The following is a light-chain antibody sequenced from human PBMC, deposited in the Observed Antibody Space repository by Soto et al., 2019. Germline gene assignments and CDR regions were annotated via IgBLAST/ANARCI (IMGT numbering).Light chain of an antibody. CDR1: NSDVGGYNY. CDR2: EVS. Sequence: QSALTQPASVSGSPGQSITISCTGTNSDVGGYNYVSWYQQHPGKAPKLMIYEVSYRPSGISNRFSGPKSGNTASLTISGLQAEDEADYYCSSYTSTTTVVFGGGTKLTVL. V-gene: IGLV2-14*01. J-gene: IGLJ3*02. CDR3: SSYTSTTTVV.